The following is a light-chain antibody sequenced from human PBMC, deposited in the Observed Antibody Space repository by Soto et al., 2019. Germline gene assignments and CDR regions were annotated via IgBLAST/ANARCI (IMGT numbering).Light chain of an antibody. CDR2: AAS. V-gene: IGKV1-27*01. CDR1: QGISDY. CDR3: QKYNSVPFT. Sequence: DIQMTQSPSSLSASVGDRVTITCRASQGISDYLAWYQQQSGKVPKLLIYAASTLQSGVPSRFSGSGSGTDFTLTISSLQPEDIATYYCQKYNSVPFTFGPGTTVNVK. J-gene: IGKJ3*01.